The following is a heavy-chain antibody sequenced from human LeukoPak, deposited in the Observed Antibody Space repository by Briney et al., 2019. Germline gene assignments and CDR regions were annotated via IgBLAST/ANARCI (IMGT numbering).Heavy chain of an antibody. CDR3: ARDGEAFGYSYGYRFDY. J-gene: IGHJ4*02. V-gene: IGHV3-33*01. D-gene: IGHD5-18*01. Sequence: PGRSLRLSCAASGFTFSSYGMHWVRQAPGKGLEWVAVIWYDGSNKYYADSVKGRFTISRDNSKNTLYLQMNSLRAEDTAVYYCARDGEAFGYSYGYRFDYWGQGTLVTVSS. CDR2: IWYDGSNK. CDR1: GFTFSSYG.